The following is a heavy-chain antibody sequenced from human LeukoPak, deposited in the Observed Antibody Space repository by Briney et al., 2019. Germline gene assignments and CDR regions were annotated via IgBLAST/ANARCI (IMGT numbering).Heavy chain of an antibody. J-gene: IGHJ4*02. Sequence: SVNVSCKASGGTFSSYSMSWVRQAPGQGLEWMGRIIPVLGVANYPHEFQDRVTNTAGKSTSTAYMELRSLRSEDPAVCYCARDYGKANEYVDYWGQGALVTVSS. D-gene: IGHD3-16*01. CDR1: GGTFSSYS. CDR2: IIPVLGVA. CDR3: ARDYGKANEYVDY. V-gene: IGHV1-69*04.